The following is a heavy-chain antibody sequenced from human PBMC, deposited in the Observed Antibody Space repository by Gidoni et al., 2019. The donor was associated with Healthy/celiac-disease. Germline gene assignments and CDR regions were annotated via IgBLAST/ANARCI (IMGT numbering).Heavy chain of an antibody. D-gene: IGHD2-21*02. CDR1: GGTFSSYT. V-gene: IGHV1-69*08. CDR2: IIPILGIA. CDR3: AREGTASTDWFDP. J-gene: IGHJ5*02. Sequence: QVQLVQSGAEVKKPGSSVKVSCKASGGTFSSYTISWVRQAPGQGLEWMGRIIPILGIANYAQKFQGRVTITADKSTSTAYMELSSLRSEDTAVYYCAREGTASTDWFDPWGQGTLVTVSS.